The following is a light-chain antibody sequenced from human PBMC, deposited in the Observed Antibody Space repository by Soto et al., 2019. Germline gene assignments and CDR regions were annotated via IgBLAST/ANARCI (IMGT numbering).Light chain of an antibody. CDR2: GAS. CDR3: QQYAASPRT. J-gene: IGKJ1*01. Sequence: EIVLTQSPGTLSLSPRERATLSCRASQRVSNAYLAWYQHKVGQSPRLLIYGASNRAPGIPDRFSGSGSGTDFTLTISRLEPEDCAVYYCQQYAASPRTFGQGTQVEVK. V-gene: IGKV3-20*01. CDR1: QRVSNAY.